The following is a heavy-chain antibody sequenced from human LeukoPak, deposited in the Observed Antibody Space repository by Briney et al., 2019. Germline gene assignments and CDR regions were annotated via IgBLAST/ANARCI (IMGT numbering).Heavy chain of an antibody. J-gene: IGHJ4*02. V-gene: IGHV3-23*01. CDR1: AFTFRSYA. CDR3: AKGAASRGYTYVAN. CDR2: VSGSGGST. Sequence: PGGSLRLSCAASAFTFRSYAMIWVRQAPGEGLEWVSTVSGSGGSTYYADSVKGRFTISRDNSNNTLYLQMNSLRAEDTAVYCAKGAASRGYTYVANWGQGTLVSVSS. D-gene: IGHD5-18*01.